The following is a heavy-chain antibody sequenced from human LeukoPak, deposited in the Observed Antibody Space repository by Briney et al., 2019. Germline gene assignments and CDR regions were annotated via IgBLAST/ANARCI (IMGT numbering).Heavy chain of an antibody. D-gene: IGHD2-2*01. CDR3: ARAPLAYQPVVLFEN. CDR2: ISYTGST. V-gene: IGHV4-39*07. CDR1: GGSISNSAYH. J-gene: IGHJ1*01. Sequence: SETLSLTCTVSGGSISNSAYHWGWIRQPPGKGLEYIGRISYTGSTYYNPSLKSRVTISVDTSKNQFSLKLSSVTAADTAFYYCARAPLAYQPVVLFENWGQGTLVTVSS.